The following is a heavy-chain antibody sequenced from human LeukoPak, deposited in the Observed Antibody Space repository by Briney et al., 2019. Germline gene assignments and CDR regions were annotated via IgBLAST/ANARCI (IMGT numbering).Heavy chain of an antibody. J-gene: IGHJ4*02. CDR2: INWNGGST. CDR1: GFTFDDYG. D-gene: IGHD3-22*01. Sequence: GGSLRLSCAASGFTFDDYGMGWVPQAPGKGLEWVSGINWNGGSTGYADSVKGRFTISRDNAKNSLYLQMNSLRAEDTALYYCATGDSSGYQLFDYWGQGTLVTVSS. V-gene: IGHV3-20*04. CDR3: ATGDSSGYQLFDY.